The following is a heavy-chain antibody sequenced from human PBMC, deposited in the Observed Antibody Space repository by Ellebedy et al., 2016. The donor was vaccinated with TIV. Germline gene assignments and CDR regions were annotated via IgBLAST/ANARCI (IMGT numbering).Heavy chain of an antibody. CDR2: ISGSGSSP. CDR1: GFPFSTYA. J-gene: IGHJ4*02. D-gene: IGHD6-19*01. Sequence: GESLKISCAASGFPFSTYAMSWVRQTPGKGLEWVSAISGSGSSPYYADSVTGRFTISRDNSKNTLYLQMSSLRVEDTAVYFCAKAEVGVSGWKTWGQGTLVTVSS. CDR3: AKAEVGVSGWKT. V-gene: IGHV3-23*01.